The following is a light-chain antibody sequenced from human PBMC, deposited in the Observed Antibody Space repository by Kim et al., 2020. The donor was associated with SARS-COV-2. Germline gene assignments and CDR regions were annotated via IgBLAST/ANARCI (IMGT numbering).Light chain of an antibody. V-gene: IGKV3-20*01. CDR2: GTS. Sequence: EIVLTQSPGTLSLSPGERATLSCRASQSVSSSYLAWYQQKPGQAPRLLIYGTSSRATGIPDRCSGSGSGTDFTLTISRLEPEDFAVYYCQQYGSSHFGGGTKVDIK. CDR1: QSVSSSY. J-gene: IGKJ4*01. CDR3: QQYGSSH.